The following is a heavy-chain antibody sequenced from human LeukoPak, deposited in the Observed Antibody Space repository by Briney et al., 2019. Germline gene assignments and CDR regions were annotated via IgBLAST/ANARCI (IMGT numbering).Heavy chain of an antibody. V-gene: IGHV3-48*04. CDR3: ASDDGSGAGYYYGMDV. CDR2: ISSSSSTI. D-gene: IGHD3-10*01. Sequence: PGGSLRLSCAASGFTFSSYSMNWVRQAPGKGLEWVSYISSSSSTIYYADSVKGRFTISRDNAKNSLYLQMNSLRAEDTAVYYCASDDGSGAGYYYGMDVWGQGTTVTVSS. CDR1: GFTFSSYS. J-gene: IGHJ6*02.